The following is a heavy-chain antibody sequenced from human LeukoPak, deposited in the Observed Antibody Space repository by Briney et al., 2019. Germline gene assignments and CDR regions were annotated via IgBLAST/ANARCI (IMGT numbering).Heavy chain of an antibody. Sequence: GGSLRLSCAASGFTFNNHWMSWVRQAPGKGLEWVANIRHDGSDKKYVDSVKGRFTISRDNAENLLFLQMNSLRAEDTAVYYCARRITIAAAGWGYGMDVWGQGTTVTVPS. CDR3: ARRITIAAAGWGYGMDV. D-gene: IGHD6-13*01. CDR1: GFTFNNHW. CDR2: IRHDGSDK. J-gene: IGHJ6*02. V-gene: IGHV3-7*03.